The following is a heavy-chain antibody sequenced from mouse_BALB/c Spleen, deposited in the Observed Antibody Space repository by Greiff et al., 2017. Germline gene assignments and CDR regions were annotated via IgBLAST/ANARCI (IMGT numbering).Heavy chain of an antibody. V-gene: IGHV5-6-3*01. CDR2: INSNGGSN. Sequence: DVKLVESGGGLVQPGGSLKLSCAASGFTFSSYGMSWVRQTPDKRLDLVATINSNGGSNYYPDSVKGRITISRDNAKNILYLQKSSLQSEDAAMNYCAREADGLEDYWGQGTSVTVSS. CDR3: AREADGLEDY. CDR1: GFTFSSYG. D-gene: IGHD2-3*01. J-gene: IGHJ4*01.